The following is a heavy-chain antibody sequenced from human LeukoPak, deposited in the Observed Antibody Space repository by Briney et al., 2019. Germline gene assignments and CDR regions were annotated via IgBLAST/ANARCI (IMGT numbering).Heavy chain of an antibody. CDR3: ARDRPRGLIAAAGTDY. CDR2: IIPIFGTA. D-gene: IGHD6-13*01. CDR1: GGTFSSYA. J-gene: IGHJ4*02. Sequence: GASVKVSCKASGGTFSSYAISWVRQAPGQGLEWMGGIIPIFGTANYAQKFQGRVTITADKSTSTAYMELSSLRSEDTAVYYCARDRPRGLIAAAGTDYWGQGTLVTVSS. V-gene: IGHV1-69*06.